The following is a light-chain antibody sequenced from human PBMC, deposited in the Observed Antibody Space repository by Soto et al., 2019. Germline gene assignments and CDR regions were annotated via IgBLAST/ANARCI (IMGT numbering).Light chain of an antibody. CDR1: QSISSW. J-gene: IGKJ2*01. Sequence: DMQMTQSPSTLSASVGDRVTITCRASQSISSWLAWYQHKPGKAPKLLIYDASRLESGVPSRFSGSGSGTEFPLIISRLQPEDFTTYYCQQYHFYPYTLAQGTKLQL. CDR2: DAS. V-gene: IGKV1-5*01. CDR3: QQYHFYPYT.